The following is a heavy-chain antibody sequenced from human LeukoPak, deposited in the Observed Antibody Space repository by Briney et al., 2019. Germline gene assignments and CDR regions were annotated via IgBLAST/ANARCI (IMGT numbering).Heavy chain of an antibody. CDR3: ARGDGGETTNGGYYFNY. V-gene: IGHV3-30*03. Sequence: PGGSLRLSCAASGSTFSSYGMHWVRQAPGKGLEWVAVISYDGSNKYYADSVKGRFTISRDNSKNTLYLQMNSLRAEDTAVYYCARGDGGETTNGGYYFNYWGQGTLVTVSS. CDR1: GSTFSSYG. CDR2: ISYDGSNK. J-gene: IGHJ4*02. D-gene: IGHD2-8*01.